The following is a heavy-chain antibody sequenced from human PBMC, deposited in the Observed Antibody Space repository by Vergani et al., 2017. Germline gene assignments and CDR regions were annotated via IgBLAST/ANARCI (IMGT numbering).Heavy chain of an antibody. D-gene: IGHD2-21*01. CDR1: GFTFGDYN. CDR2: IKRDGTET. J-gene: IGHJ1*01. Sequence: EVHLEESAGGLVQPGGSLRLSCAASGFTFGDYNMAWIRLAPGQGLVWVASIKRDGTETFYVDSVKGRFTMSRDNDKTTLYLQMNSLRDEDRGVYYCARISCGSAPYLHYWGQGTLVTVAS. V-gene: IGHV3-7*01. CDR3: ARISCGSAPYLHY.